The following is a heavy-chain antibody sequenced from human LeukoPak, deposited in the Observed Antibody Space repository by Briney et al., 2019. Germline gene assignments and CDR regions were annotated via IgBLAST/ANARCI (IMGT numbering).Heavy chain of an antibody. V-gene: IGHV4-34*01. J-gene: IGHJ4*02. CDR1: GGSFSGYY. CDR3: AVAAAGLTYYFDY. CDR2: INHSGST. D-gene: IGHD6-13*01. Sequence: SETLSLTCAVYGGSFSGYYWSWIRQPPGKGLEWIGEINHSGSTNYNPSLKSRVTISVDTSKNQFSLKLSSVTAADTAVYYCAVAAAGLTYYFDYWGQGTLVTVS.